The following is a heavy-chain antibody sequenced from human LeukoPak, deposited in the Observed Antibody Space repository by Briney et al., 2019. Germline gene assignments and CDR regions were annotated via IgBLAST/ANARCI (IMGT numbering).Heavy chain of an antibody. V-gene: IGHV3-7*01. CDR2: IKQDGSEK. D-gene: IGHD6-19*01. J-gene: IGHJ4*02. Sequence: GGSLRLSCAASGFTFSSYWMSWVRQAPGKGLEWVANIKQDGSEKYYVDSVKGRFTISRDNAKNSLYLLMNSLTAEDTAVYYCAREPMSGGWRDFDHWGQGTLVTVSS. CDR1: GFTFSSYW. CDR3: AREPMSGGWRDFDH.